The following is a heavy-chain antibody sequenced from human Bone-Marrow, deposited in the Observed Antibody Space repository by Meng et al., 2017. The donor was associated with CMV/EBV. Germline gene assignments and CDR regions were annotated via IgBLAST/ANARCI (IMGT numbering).Heavy chain of an antibody. V-gene: IGHV3-15*01. CDR1: GFTFSNAY. J-gene: IGHJ4*02. CDR2: IKSKTDGGTT. Sequence: GESLKIPCAASGFTFSNAYMSWVRQAPGKGLEWVGRIKSKTDGGTTDYVAPVKGRFTISRDDSKNTLYLQMNSLKTEDTAVYYCTTQRSQGYWGQGTLVTVSS. CDR3: TTQRSQGY.